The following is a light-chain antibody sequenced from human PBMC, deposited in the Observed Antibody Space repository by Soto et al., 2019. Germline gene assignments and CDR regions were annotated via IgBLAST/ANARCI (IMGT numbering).Light chain of an antibody. J-gene: IGKJ2*01. Sequence: DIVMTQSPDSLAVSLGERATINCKSSPSVLYSSNNKNYLAWYQQKPGQPPKLLIYWASTRESGVPDRFSGSGSGTDVTLTISSLQAEDVAVYYCQQYYSTPAYTFGHGTKLEIK. CDR2: WAS. V-gene: IGKV4-1*01. CDR3: QQYYSTPAYT. CDR1: PSVLYSSNNKNY.